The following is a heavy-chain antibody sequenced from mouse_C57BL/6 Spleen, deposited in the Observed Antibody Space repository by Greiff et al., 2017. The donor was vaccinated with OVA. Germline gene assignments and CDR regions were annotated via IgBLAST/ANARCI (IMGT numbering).Heavy chain of an antibody. CDR1: GYSITSGYY. Sequence: DVHLVESGPGLVKPSQSLSLTCSVTGYSITSGYYWNWIRQFPGNKLEWMGYISYDGSNNYNPSLKNRISITRDTSKNQFFLKLNSVTTEDTATYYCARGGYDNYAMDYWGQGTSVTVSS. CDR2: ISYDGSN. J-gene: IGHJ4*01. CDR3: ARGGYDNYAMDY. D-gene: IGHD2-2*01. V-gene: IGHV3-6*01.